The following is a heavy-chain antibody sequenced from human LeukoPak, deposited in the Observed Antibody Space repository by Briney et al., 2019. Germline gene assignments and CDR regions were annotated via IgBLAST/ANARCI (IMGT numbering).Heavy chain of an antibody. CDR1: GFTLSSYE. V-gene: IGHV3-48*03. CDR2: ISSSGSTI. Sequence: PGGSLRLSCAASGFTLSSYEMNWVRQAPGKGLEWVSYISSSGSTIYYADSVKGRFTISRDNAKNSLYLQMNSLRAEDTAVYYCARDFGPNYYDSSGYYIDWGQGTLVTVSS. D-gene: IGHD3-22*01. J-gene: IGHJ4*02. CDR3: ARDFGPNYYDSSGYYID.